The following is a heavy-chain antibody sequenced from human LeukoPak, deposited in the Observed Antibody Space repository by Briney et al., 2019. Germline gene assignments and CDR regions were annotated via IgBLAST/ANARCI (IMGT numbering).Heavy chain of an antibody. V-gene: IGHV1-69*13. J-gene: IGHJ6*02. Sequence: SVTVSCTASGGTFSSYAISWVRQAPGQGLEWMGGIIPIFGTANYAQKFQGRVTITADESTSTAYMELSSLRSEDTAVYYCARVSLRFLEWLEAYYGMDVWGQGTTVTVSS. D-gene: IGHD3-3*01. CDR3: ARVSLRFLEWLEAYYGMDV. CDR1: GGTFSSYA. CDR2: IIPIFGTA.